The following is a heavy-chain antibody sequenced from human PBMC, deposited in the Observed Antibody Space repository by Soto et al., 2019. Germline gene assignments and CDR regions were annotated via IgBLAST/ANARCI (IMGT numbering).Heavy chain of an antibody. CDR2: ISAYNGNT. CDR3: AGPDLAARHDGSAFDI. Sequence: QVQLVQSGAEVKKPGASVKVSCKASGYTFTSYGISWVRQAPGQGLEWVGWISAYNGNTNHAQKLQGRVTMTTDTTPSTAYMELRSLRSDDTAVYYCAGPDLAARHDGSAFDIWGQGTMVTVSS. CDR1: GYTFTSYG. J-gene: IGHJ3*02. V-gene: IGHV1-18*04. D-gene: IGHD6-6*01.